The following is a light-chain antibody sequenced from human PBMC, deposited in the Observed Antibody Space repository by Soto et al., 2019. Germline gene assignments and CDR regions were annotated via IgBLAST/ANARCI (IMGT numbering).Light chain of an antibody. CDR3: HQYGASPRT. Sequence: EIVLTQSPGTLYLSAGDGATLSLRASQRVDTSFLAWYLQKPGQAPRLLIYGTSSRATGIPDRFSAGGSGTDFTLTISRLEPEDFAVYFCHQYGASPRTFGQGTKVDI. J-gene: IGKJ1*01. V-gene: IGKV3-20*01. CDR1: QRVDTSF. CDR2: GTS.